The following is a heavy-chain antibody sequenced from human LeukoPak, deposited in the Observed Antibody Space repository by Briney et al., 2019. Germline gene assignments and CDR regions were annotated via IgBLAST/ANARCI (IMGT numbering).Heavy chain of an antibody. V-gene: IGHV3-48*04. CDR1: GFNFSSYS. J-gene: IGHJ6*03. D-gene: IGHD4-11*01. Sequence: GGSLRLSCAASGFNFSSYSMNWVRQAPGKGLEWVSYISSSSSTIYYADSVKGRFTISRDNAKNSLYLQMNSLRAEDTAVYYCARAYSNYYYYMDVWGKGTTVTVSS. CDR3: ARAYSNYYYYMDV. CDR2: ISSSSSTI.